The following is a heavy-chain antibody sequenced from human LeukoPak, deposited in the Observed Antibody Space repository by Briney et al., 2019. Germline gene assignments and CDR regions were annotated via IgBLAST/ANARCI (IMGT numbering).Heavy chain of an antibody. Sequence: GGSLRPSCAAPGFTFSSHWMHWVRQAPEKGLVGVSHINADGSATYYAASVKGRFTISRDNARNTLYLQMHSLTAEDTGVYYCVRGALRDCSYTSCTRGNWFDPWGQGTLVTVSS. D-gene: IGHD2-2*01. CDR1: GFTFSSHW. CDR2: INADGSAT. CDR3: VRGALRDCSYTSCTRGNWFDP. V-gene: IGHV3-74*01. J-gene: IGHJ5*02.